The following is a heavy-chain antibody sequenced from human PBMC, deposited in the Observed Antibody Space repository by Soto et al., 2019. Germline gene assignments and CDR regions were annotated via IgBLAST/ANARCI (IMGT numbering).Heavy chain of an antibody. Sequence: QVQLVQSGAEVKKPGASVKVSCKASGYTFTSYGISWVRQAPGQGLEWMGWISAYNGNANYAQKLQGRVTMTTDKSTTTAYMERRSLRSDDTAVYYCASGQKYSAYVFDYWGQGTLVTVSS. CDR3: ASGQKYSAYVFDY. J-gene: IGHJ4*02. CDR1: GYTFTSYG. D-gene: IGHD5-12*01. V-gene: IGHV1-18*01. CDR2: ISAYNGNA.